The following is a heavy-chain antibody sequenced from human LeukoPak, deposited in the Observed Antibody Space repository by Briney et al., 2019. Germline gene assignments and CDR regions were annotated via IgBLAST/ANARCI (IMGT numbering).Heavy chain of an antibody. V-gene: IGHV4-59*08. CDR2: IFYSGST. Sequence: SETLSLTCTVSGGSISSHYWSWIRQPPGKGLEWIGYIFYSGSTKYNPSLKSRVTISVDRSNNQFSLKLSSVTAADTAVYYCARTFHTSTVDYWGQGTLVTVSS. CDR3: ARTFHTSTVDY. D-gene: IGHD2-2*01. CDR1: GGSISSHY. J-gene: IGHJ4*02.